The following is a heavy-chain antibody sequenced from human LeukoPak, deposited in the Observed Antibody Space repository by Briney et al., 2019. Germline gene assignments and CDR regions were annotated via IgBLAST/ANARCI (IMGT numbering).Heavy chain of an antibody. CDR3: ARVKIVATPMYFDY. D-gene: IGHD5-12*01. V-gene: IGHV1-69*13. CDR1: GGTFSSYA. J-gene: IGHJ4*02. Sequence: SVKVSFKASGGTFSSYAISWVRQAPGQGLEWMGGIIPIFGTANYAQKFQGRVTITADESTSTAYMELSSLRSEDTAMYYCARVKIVATPMYFDYWGQGTLVAVSS. CDR2: IIPIFGTA.